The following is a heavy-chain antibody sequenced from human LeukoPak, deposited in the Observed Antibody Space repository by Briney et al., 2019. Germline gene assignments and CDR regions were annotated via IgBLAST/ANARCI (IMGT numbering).Heavy chain of an antibody. J-gene: IGHJ5*02. CDR1: GYSISSGYY. CDR3: ARASPRAAAGKNWFDP. CDR2: IYHSGST. D-gene: IGHD6-13*01. Sequence: KPSETLFLTCAVSGYSISSGYYWRWIRQPPGKGLEWTGSIYHSGSTYYNPSLKSRVTISVDTSKNQFSLKLSSVTAADTAVYYCARASPRAAAGKNWFDPRGQGTLVTVSS. V-gene: IGHV4-38-2*01.